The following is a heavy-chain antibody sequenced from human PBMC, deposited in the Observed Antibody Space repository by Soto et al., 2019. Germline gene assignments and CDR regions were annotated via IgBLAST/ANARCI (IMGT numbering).Heavy chain of an antibody. J-gene: IGHJ4*02. CDR1: GFIFSSYA. D-gene: IGHD3-10*01. CDR3: AKELNHGSGLAQADY. Sequence: PVGSLRLSCAASGFIFSSYAMNWVRQAPGKGLEWVSGISGSGFSTYYADSMKGRFTISRDNSKKTVYLQMNSLRVEDTALYYCAKELNHGSGLAQADYWGQGTLVTVSS. CDR2: ISGSGFST. V-gene: IGHV3-23*01.